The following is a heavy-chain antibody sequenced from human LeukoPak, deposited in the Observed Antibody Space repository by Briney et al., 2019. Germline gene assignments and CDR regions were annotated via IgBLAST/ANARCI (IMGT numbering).Heavy chain of an antibody. D-gene: IGHD3-10*01. CDR1: GGSISSSSYY. CDR2: IYHSGST. Sequence: PSETLSLTCTVSGGSISSSSYYWGWIRQPPGKGLEWIGSIYHSGSTYYNPSLKSRVTISVDTSKNQFSLKLSSVTAADTAVYYCARGTGITMVRGKDYNWFDPWGQGTLVTVSS. V-gene: IGHV4-39*07. CDR3: ARGTGITMVRGKDYNWFDP. J-gene: IGHJ5*02.